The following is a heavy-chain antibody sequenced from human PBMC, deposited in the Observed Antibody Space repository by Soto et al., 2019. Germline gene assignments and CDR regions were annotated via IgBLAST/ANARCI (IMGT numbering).Heavy chain of an antibody. CDR3: ASVNLQFSYGIDV. D-gene: IGHD3-3*01. Sequence: EVQLVESGGGLVQPGGSLRLSCAASGSTFSSSEMHWVRQAPGKGLEWVSYISKSSSVIHYADSVKGRFTISRDNAKNLLYLQMNSLRAEDTAVYFCASVNLQFSYGIDVWGQGTTVTVSS. CDR1: GSTFSSSE. J-gene: IGHJ6*02. CDR2: ISKSSSVI. V-gene: IGHV3-48*03.